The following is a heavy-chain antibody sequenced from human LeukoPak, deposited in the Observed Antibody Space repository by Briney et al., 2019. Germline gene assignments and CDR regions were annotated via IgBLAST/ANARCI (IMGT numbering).Heavy chain of an antibody. V-gene: IGHV4-31*03. CDR2: IYYGGST. J-gene: IGHJ3*02. D-gene: IGHD3-22*01. Sequence: PSETLSLTCTVSGGSISSGGYYWSWIRQHPGKGLEWIGYIYYGGSTYYNPSLKSRVTISVDTSKNQFSLKLSSVTAADTAVYYCARGYDSSGYHDAFDIWGQGTMVTVSS. CDR3: ARGYDSSGYHDAFDI. CDR1: GGSISSGGYY.